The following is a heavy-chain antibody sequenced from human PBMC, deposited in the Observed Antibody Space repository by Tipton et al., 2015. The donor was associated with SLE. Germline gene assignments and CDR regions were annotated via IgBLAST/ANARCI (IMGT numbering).Heavy chain of an antibody. CDR2: IYYSGST. Sequence: TLSLTCTVSGGSISSSSYYWGWIRQPPGKGLEWIGSIYYSGSTYYNPSLKSRVTISVDTSKNQFSLKLSSVSAADTAVYYWARYPLPRSTAPSHYWGQGTLVTVSS. J-gene: IGHJ4*02. D-gene: IGHD1-26*01. CDR1: GGSISSSSYY. V-gene: IGHV4-39*07. CDR3: ARYPLPRSTAPSHY.